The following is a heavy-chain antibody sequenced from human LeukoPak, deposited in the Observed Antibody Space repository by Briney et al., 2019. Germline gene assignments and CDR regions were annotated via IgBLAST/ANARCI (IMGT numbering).Heavy chain of an antibody. J-gene: IGHJ4*02. CDR3: AKDQIGWAPGYVSGPLDQ. D-gene: IGHD6-19*01. Sequence: PGGSLTLSCAASGFSFTMYGIHWVRQAPGKGLEWVAVISTDGNNEYYANSVKGRFTISRDNSKNTVYLQMTSLRTEDTAVYYCAKDQIGWAPGYVSGPLDQWGQGTLVTVSS. CDR2: ISTDGNNE. CDR1: GFSFTMYG. V-gene: IGHV3-30*18.